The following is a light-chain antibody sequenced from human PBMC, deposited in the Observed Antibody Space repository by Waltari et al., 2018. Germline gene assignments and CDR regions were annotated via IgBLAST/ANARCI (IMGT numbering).Light chain of an antibody. CDR3: QKYNNWPGT. CDR1: QSVTSN. J-gene: IGKJ1*01. V-gene: IGKV3D-15*01. Sequence: EIVLTQSPATLSVSAGERATLSCRASQSVTSNLACYQQKLGQAPRLLIYDASTRATGVPARFSGSGSGTEFTLTISSLQSEDFALYYCQKYNNWPGTFGQGTKVEIK. CDR2: DAS.